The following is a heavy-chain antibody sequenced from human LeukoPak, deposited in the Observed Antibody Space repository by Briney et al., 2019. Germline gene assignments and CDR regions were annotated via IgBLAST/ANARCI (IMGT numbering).Heavy chain of an antibody. J-gene: IGHJ1*01. CDR2: ISVNNGGT. Sequence: VASVKVSCKASGYTFTGYYMHWVRQAPGQSLEWMGWISVNNGGTNYAQSSQDRVTLTRDTSTNTAYLELRSLRSDDTAIIYCATATQPRGYFLHWGQGTLVTVSS. V-gene: IGHV1-2*02. D-gene: IGHD2-2*01. CDR1: GYTFTGYY. CDR3: ATATQPRGYFLH.